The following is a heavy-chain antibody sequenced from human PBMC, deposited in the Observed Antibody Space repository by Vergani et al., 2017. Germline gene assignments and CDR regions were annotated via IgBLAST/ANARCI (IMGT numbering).Heavy chain of an antibody. CDR2: ISYDGSNK. CDR3: AKVSSDFGSGQGAFDI. CDR1: GCTFSSYG. J-gene: IGHJ3*02. V-gene: IGHV3-30*18. D-gene: IGHD3-3*01. Sequence: QVQLVESGGGVVQPGRSLRLSCAASGCTFSSYGMHWVRQAPGKGLEWVAVISYDGSNKYYADSVKGRFTISRDNSKNTLYLQMNSLRAEETAVYYCAKVSSDFGSGQGAFDIWGQGTMVTVSS.